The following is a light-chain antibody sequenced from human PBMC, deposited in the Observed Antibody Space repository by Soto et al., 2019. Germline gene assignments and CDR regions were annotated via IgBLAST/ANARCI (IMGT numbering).Light chain of an antibody. V-gene: IGKV1-27*01. Sequence: DIQMTQSPSSLSASVGDRVTITCRASQGISNFLAWYQQKAGTVPKLLIYSASTLQSGVPSRFSGSGSGTDLTLTISNLQPEDVATYYCQKYNSVPVTFGQGTRLESK. CDR1: QGISNF. J-gene: IGKJ5*01. CDR3: QKYNSVPVT. CDR2: SAS.